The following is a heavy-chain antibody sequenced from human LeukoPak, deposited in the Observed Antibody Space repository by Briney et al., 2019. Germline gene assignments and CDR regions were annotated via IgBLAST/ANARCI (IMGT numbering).Heavy chain of an antibody. J-gene: IGHJ4*02. CDR1: GGSISSYY. Sequence: SETLSLTCTVSGGSISSYYWSWLRQPPGKGLEWIGYIYYSGSTNYNPSLKSRVTISVDTSKNQFSLKLSPVTAADTAVYYCARGWDSSSRDYWGQGTLVTVSS. V-gene: IGHV4-59*01. CDR3: ARGWDSSSRDY. D-gene: IGHD6-6*01. CDR2: IYYSGST.